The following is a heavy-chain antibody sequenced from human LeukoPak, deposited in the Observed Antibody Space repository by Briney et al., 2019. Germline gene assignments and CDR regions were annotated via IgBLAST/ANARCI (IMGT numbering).Heavy chain of an antibody. D-gene: IGHD4-23*01. V-gene: IGHV4-59*01. J-gene: IGHJ4*02. CDR1: GGSISSYY. CDR3: ARGGTVVNGFDY. CDR2: IYYSGST. Sequence: SETLSLTCTVSGGSISSYYWSWIRQPPGKGLEWIGYIYYSGSTNCNPSLKSRVTISVDTSKNQFSLKLSSVTAADTAVYYCARGGTVVNGFDYWGLGTLVTVSS.